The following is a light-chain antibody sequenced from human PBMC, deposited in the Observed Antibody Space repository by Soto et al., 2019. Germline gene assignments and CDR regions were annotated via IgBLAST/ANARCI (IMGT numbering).Light chain of an antibody. Sequence: QSVLTQPPSASGTPGQRVTISCSGSSSNIGSNTVNWYQQLPVTAPKLLIYSNNQRPSGVPDRFSGSKSDTSASLAISGHQSEDEADYYCAAWDDSLNGWVFGGGTKVTVL. CDR1: SSNIGSNT. V-gene: IGLV1-44*01. J-gene: IGLJ3*02. CDR2: SNN. CDR3: AAWDDSLNGWV.